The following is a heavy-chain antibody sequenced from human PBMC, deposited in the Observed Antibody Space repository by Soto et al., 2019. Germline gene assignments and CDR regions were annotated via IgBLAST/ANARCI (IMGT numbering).Heavy chain of an antibody. V-gene: IGHV2-5*02. J-gene: IGHJ4*02. CDR1: GFSLSTSGVG. CDR2: IYWDDDK. D-gene: IGHD3-10*01. Sequence: QITLKESGPPLVKPTQTLTLTCNFSGFSLSTSGVGVGWIRQPPGKALEWLALIYWDDDKRYSPSLKSRLTNNKDNSKNQVVLTMTNMDPVDTATYYCVHIRYGSGLFDYWGQGTLVTVSS. CDR3: VHIRYGSGLFDY.